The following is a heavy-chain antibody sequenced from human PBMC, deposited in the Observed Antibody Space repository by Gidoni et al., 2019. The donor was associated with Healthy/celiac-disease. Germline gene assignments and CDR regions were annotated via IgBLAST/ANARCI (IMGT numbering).Heavy chain of an antibody. Sequence: QLQLQESGPGLVKPSETLSLTCTVSGGSIRSSSYYWGWIRQPPGKGLEWIGSIYYSGGTYYNPSLKSRVTISVDTSKNQFSLKLSSVTAADTAVYYCARGMIVVAIGIDYWGQGTLVTVSS. CDR2: IYYSGGT. D-gene: IGHD3-22*01. CDR3: ARGMIVVAIGIDY. V-gene: IGHV4-39*01. CDR1: GGSIRSSSYY. J-gene: IGHJ4*02.